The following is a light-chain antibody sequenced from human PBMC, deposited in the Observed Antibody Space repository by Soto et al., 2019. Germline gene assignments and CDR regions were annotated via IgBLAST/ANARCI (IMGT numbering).Light chain of an antibody. Sequence: QSVLTQPASVSGSPGQSITISCTGTSSDVGSYNFASWYQQHPGKAPKLMIYEVTNRPSGVSNRFSGSKSGNTASLSISGLQAEDEADYYCNSYTSSSTYVFGTGTKLTVL. J-gene: IGLJ1*01. CDR3: NSYTSSSTYV. CDR2: EVT. V-gene: IGLV2-14*01. CDR1: SSDVGSYNF.